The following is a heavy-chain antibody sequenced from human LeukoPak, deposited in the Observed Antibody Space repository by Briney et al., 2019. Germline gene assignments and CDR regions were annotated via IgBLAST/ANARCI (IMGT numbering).Heavy chain of an antibody. CDR2: INPNDGST. Sequence: ASVKVSCKASEYTFTNYYLHWVRQGPGQGLEWMGIINPNDGSTSYGQKFQGRVTMTRDTSTSTVYMDVSSLRSEDTAVYYCARDLPRGPANYWGQGTLVTVSS. J-gene: IGHJ4*02. D-gene: IGHD2-2*01. V-gene: IGHV1-46*01. CDR3: ARDLPRGPANY. CDR1: EYTFTNYY.